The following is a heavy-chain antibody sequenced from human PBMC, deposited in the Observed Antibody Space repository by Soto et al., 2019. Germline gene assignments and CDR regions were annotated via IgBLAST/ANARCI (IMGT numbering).Heavy chain of an antibody. Sequence: ASVKVSCKASGYTFTSSGMSWVRQAPGQGLEWMGWISAHTGRPEYEQRFQGRVTMTTDRSTSTAYMELRSLRPDDTAVYYCARAFVYQCSDSFGYSFDVFDFWGPGTLVTVSS. D-gene: IGHD3-22*01. V-gene: IGHV1-18*01. CDR1: GYTFTSSG. CDR3: ARAFVYQCSDSFGYSFDVFDF. J-gene: IGHJ3*01. CDR2: ISAHTGRP.